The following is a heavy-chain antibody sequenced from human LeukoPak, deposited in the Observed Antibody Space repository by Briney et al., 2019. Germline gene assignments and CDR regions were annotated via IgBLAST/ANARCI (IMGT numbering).Heavy chain of an antibody. CDR3: AGRNWNYVQPYYYYYMDV. CDR2: IKQDGSEK. V-gene: IGHV3-7*01. J-gene: IGHJ6*03. CDR1: GFTFSSYW. D-gene: IGHD1-7*01. Sequence: GGSLRLSCAASGFTFSSYWMSWVRQAPGKGLEWVANIKQDGSEKYYVDSVKGRFTISRDNAKNTLYLQMNSLRAEDTAVYYGAGRNWNYVQPYYYYYMDVWGKGTTVTVSS.